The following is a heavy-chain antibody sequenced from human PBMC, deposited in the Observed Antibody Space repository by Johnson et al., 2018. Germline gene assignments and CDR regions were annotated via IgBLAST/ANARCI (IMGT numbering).Heavy chain of an antibody. CDR1: GFPVDRFA. CDR2: ISASSSNI. CDR3: ARDPSFAYSYYNYMDA. J-gene: IGHJ6*03. D-gene: IGHD3-16*01. Sequence: VQLVQSGGDLVHXGGSLRLSCAASGFPVDRFALNWVRQAPGKGPEWVSYISASSSNIHYADSVKGRFTISRENAKKSLYLQMTSLRDEDAAVYYCARDPSFAYSYYNYMDAWGKGTTVTVSS. V-gene: IGHV3-48*02.